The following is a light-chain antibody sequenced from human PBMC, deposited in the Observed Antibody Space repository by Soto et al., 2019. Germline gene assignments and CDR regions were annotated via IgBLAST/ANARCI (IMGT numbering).Light chain of an antibody. CDR1: STDVGAYHL. Sequence: QSALTQPAYVSGSPGQSITISCTGSSTDVGAYHLVSWYQHLPGKVPQLIIYETTKRPSRVSNRFTGSKSGNTASLTISGLLAEDEADYYCSSYTGSYTLMFGGGTKVTVL. J-gene: IGLJ3*02. V-gene: IGLV2-23*01. CDR3: SSYTGSYTLM. CDR2: ETT.